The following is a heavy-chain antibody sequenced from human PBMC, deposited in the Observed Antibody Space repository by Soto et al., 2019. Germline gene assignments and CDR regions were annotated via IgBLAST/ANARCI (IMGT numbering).Heavy chain of an antibody. CDR3: ARELAGHDAFDI. D-gene: IGHD5-12*01. CDR2: INPSGGST. CDR1: GYTFTSYA. Sequence: ASVKVSCKASGYTFTSYAMNWVRQAPGQGLEWMGIINPSGGSTRYAQKFQGRVTMTRDTSTSTVYMELSSLRSVDTAVYYCARELAGHDAFDIWGQGTMVTVSS. V-gene: IGHV1-46*01. J-gene: IGHJ3*02.